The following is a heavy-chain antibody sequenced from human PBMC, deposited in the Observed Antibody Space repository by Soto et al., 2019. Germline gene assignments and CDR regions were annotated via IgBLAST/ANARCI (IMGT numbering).Heavy chain of an antibody. CDR2: INAGNGNT. V-gene: IGHV1-3*01. CDR3: ARAGDCTNGVCYGWFDP. Sequence: ASVKVSCKASGYTFTSYAMHWVRQAPGQRLEWMGWINAGNGNTKYSQKFQGRVTTTRDTSASTAYMELSSLRSEDTAVYYCARAGDCTNGVCYGWFDPWGQGTLVTVSS. J-gene: IGHJ5*02. D-gene: IGHD2-8*01. CDR1: GYTFTSYA.